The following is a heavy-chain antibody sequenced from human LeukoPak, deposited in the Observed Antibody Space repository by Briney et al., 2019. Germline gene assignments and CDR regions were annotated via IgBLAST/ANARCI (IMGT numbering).Heavy chain of an antibody. V-gene: IGHV3-64*01. J-gene: IGHJ4*02. CDR3: AKDGGSGYWDY. D-gene: IGHD3-22*01. CDR2: ISSNGGST. CDR1: GFTFSSYA. Sequence: GGSLRLSCAASGFTFSSYAMHWVRQAPGKGLEYVSAISSNGGSTYYANSVKGRFTISRDNSKNTLYLQMGSLRAEDMAVYYCAKDGGSGYWDYWGQGTLVTVSS.